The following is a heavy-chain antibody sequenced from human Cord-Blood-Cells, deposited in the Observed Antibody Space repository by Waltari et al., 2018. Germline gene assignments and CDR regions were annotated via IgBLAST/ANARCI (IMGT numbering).Heavy chain of an antibody. CDR3: ATLGDYDFWSGIFDY. J-gene: IGHJ4*02. V-gene: IGHV1-24*01. CDR2: FEPEDGET. D-gene: IGHD3-3*01. CDR1: GYTLTELS. Sequence: QVQLVQSGAGVKKPGASVKVSCKVSGYTLTELSMHWVRPAPGKGLEWMGGFEPEDGETIYAQKFQGRVTMTEDTSTDTAYMELSSLRSEDTAVYYCATLGDYDFWSGIFDYWGQGTLVTVSS.